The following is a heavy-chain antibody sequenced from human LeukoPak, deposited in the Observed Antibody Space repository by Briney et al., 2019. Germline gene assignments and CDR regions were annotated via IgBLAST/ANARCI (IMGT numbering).Heavy chain of an antibody. V-gene: IGHV4-4*02. Sequence: SGTLSLTCAVSGGSISSDYWWSWVRQLPGKGLEYIGEIHYTGTTNYNPSLKSRVTISLDKSKNQFSLNLNSVTAADTAVFYCARGSHDTIRGVFDIWGQGTMVTVSS. CDR3: ARGSHDTIRGVFDI. CDR2: IHYTGTT. J-gene: IGHJ3*02. D-gene: IGHD3-10*01. CDR1: GGSISSDYW.